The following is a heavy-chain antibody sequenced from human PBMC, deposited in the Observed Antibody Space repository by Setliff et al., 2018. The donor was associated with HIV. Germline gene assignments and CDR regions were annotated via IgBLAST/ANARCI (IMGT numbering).Heavy chain of an antibody. CDR2: IDWDDDK. Sequence: SGPTLVNPTQTLTLTCTSSGFSLSTSGMCVCWIRQPPGKALEWLARIDWDDDKYYSTSLKTRLTISKDTSKNQVVLKMTNMDPVDTATYYCVRMISYSPYFDYWGQGTLVTVSS. CDR3: VRMISYSPYFDY. V-gene: IGHV2-70*11. CDR1: GFSLSTSGMC. J-gene: IGHJ4*02. D-gene: IGHD1-26*01.